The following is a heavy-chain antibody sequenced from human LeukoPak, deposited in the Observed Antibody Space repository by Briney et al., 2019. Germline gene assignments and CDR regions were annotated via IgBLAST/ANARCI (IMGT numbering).Heavy chain of an antibody. CDR3: ARAWGGWFDP. Sequence: SETLSLTCTVSGGSISSGDYYWSWIRQPPGKGLEWIWYIYYSGSTYYNPSLKSRVTISVDTSKNQFSLKLSSVTAAGTAVYYCARAWGGWFDPWGQGTLVSVSS. CDR1: GGSISSGDYY. V-gene: IGHV4-30-4*08. J-gene: IGHJ5*02. CDR2: IYYSGST. D-gene: IGHD7-27*01.